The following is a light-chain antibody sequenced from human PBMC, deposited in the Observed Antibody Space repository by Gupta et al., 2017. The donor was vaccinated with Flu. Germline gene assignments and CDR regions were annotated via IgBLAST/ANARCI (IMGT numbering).Light chain of an antibody. Sequence: QAALTQPRSGAWSPGASVTVSCTGTSSDVGTYDFVSWYQQHPGKAPKLLIYEVTKRPSGVPDRFSGSKSGNTASLSISGLQADDEAEYYCSSYAGTYSLVFGGGTKLTVL. CDR3: SSYAGTYSLV. V-gene: IGLV2-11*01. CDR1: SSDVGTYDF. J-gene: IGLJ3*02. CDR2: EVT.